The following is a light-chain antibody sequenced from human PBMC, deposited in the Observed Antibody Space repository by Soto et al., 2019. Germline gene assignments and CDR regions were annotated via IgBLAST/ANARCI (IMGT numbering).Light chain of an antibody. CDR2: DAS. CDR1: QTISSW. V-gene: IGKV1-5*01. J-gene: IGKJ1*01. CDR3: QHNGGMWT. Sequence: DIQMTQCPSTRSGSVGDRVTITCRASQTISSWLAWYQQKPGKAPKVLIYDASSLESGVPSRFSGSGSGTEFILTISSLQPDDFATYSCQHNGGMWTFGQGTKVDIK.